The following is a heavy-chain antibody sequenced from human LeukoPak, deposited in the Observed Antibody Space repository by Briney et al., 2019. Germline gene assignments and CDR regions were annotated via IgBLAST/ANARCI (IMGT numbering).Heavy chain of an antibody. D-gene: IGHD4-17*01. CDR2: INPKNGAT. CDR1: GYTFTGFY. J-gene: IGHJ4*02. Sequence: GASVKVSCKPSGYTFTGFYIHWVRQAPGQGLQWMGWINPKNGATKYSQNFRGRVTMTRDTSIDTAYMELSTLTSADTAVSYCARPTRRLTVTTAIDYWGLGTLVTVSS. V-gene: IGHV1-2*02. CDR3: ARPTRRLTVTTAIDY.